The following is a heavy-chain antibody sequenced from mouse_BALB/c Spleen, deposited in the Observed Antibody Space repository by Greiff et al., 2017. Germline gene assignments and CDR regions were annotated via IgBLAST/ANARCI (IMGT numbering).Heavy chain of an antibody. V-gene: IGHV1S137*01. J-gene: IGHJ1*01. CDR2: ISTYYGDA. D-gene: IGHD1-1*01. CDR3: ARRGNYYGYWYFDV. Sequence: VQLQESGAELVRPGVSVKISCKGSGYTFTDYAMHWVKQSHAKSLEWIGVISTYYGDASYNQKFKGKATMTVDKSSSTAYMELARLTSEDSAIYYCARRGNYYGYWYFDVWGAGTTVTVSS. CDR1: GYTFTDYA.